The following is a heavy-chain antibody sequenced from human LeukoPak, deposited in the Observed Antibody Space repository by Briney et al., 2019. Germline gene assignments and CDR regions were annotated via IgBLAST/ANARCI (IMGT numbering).Heavy chain of an antibody. Sequence: SETLSLTCAVYGGSFSGYYWSWIRQPPGKGLEWIGEINHSGSTNYNPSLKSRVTISVDTSKNQLTLKLNSMTAADTAVYYCARGTSHWYSSSAPRPYYFDYWGQGTLVTVSS. CDR2: INHSGST. D-gene: IGHD6-13*01. CDR3: ARGTSHWYSSSAPRPYYFDY. J-gene: IGHJ4*02. CDR1: GGSFSGYY. V-gene: IGHV4-34*01.